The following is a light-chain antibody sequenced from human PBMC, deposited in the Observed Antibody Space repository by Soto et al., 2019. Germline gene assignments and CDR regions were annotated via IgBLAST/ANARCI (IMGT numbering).Light chain of an antibody. J-gene: IGKJ1*01. CDR3: QQYNSYST. CDR1: QSISSW. V-gene: IGKV1-5*03. CDR2: KAS. Sequence: DIQMTQSPSTLSASVGDIVTITCRASQSISSWLAWYQQKPGKAPKLLIYKASSLESGVPSRFSGSVSGTEFTLTISSMQPDDFATYYCQQYNSYSTFGQGTKVEIK.